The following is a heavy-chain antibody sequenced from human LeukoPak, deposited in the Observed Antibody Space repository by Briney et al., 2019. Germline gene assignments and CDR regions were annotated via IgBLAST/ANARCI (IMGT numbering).Heavy chain of an antibody. Sequence: GGSLRLSCAASGFTFSSYGMHWVRQAPGKGLEWVAVISFDGNNKYYADSVKGRFTISRDNSKNRLYLQMNSLRAEDAAVYYCAKDHYDTGGTYSFDPWGQGTLVTVSS. V-gene: IGHV3-30*18. CDR3: AKDHYDTGGTYSFDP. CDR2: ISFDGNNK. CDR1: GFTFSSYG. J-gene: IGHJ5*02. D-gene: IGHD2-8*02.